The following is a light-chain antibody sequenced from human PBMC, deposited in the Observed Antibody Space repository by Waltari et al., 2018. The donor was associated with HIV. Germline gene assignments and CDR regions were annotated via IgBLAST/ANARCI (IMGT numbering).Light chain of an antibody. CDR2: GAS. Sequence: LAWYQQEPCQAPRLLIYGASNRPTGIPDRFIGRGSATRFTLIIDRLEPEDDAVYYCQQRDASPPTFGPGTKVAV. J-gene: IGKJ1*01. CDR3: QQRDASPPT. V-gene: IGKV3-20*01.